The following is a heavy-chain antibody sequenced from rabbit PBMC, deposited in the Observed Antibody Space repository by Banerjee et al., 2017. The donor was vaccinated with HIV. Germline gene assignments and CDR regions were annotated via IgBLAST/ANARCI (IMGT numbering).Heavy chain of an antibody. V-gene: IGHV1S45*01. Sequence: QEQLEESGGDLVKPEGSLTITCTASGFSFSYGYVMCWVRQAPGKGLEWIACIYAGSGVSTYYASWAKGRFSISRSTTLTTMTLQIISLTAADTATYFFARERYGYGTGDHDLWCPGTLVSVS. CDR3: ARERYGYGTGDHDL. CDR1: GFSFSYGYV. D-gene: IGHD7-1*01. J-gene: IGHJ6*01. CDR2: IYAGSGVST.